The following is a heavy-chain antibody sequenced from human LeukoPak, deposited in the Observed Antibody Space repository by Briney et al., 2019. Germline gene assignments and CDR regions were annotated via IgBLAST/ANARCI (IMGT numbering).Heavy chain of an antibody. V-gene: IGHV1-2*02. Sequence: ASVKVSCKASGYTFSDNHMYWIRQAPGQGLECMGWISPNSGGTNYAQKFQGRVTMTRDTSISTAYMELSRLRSDDTAVYYCASVQLGRRFGWFDPWGQGTLVTVSS. J-gene: IGHJ5*02. CDR2: ISPNSGGT. CDR1: GYTFSDNH. CDR3: ASVQLGRRFGWFDP. D-gene: IGHD7-27*01.